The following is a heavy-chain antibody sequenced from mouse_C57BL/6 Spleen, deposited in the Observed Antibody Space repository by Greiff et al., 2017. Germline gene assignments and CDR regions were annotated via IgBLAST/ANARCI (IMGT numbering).Heavy chain of an antibody. CDR1: GYTFTSYW. D-gene: IGHD1-1*01. J-gene: IGHJ2*01. V-gene: IGHV1-64*01. CDR2: IHPNSGST. Sequence: VQLQQPGAELVKPGASVKLSCKASGYTFTSYWMHWVKQRPGQGLEWIGMIHPNSGSTNYNEKFKSKATLTVDKSSSTAYMQLSSLTSEDSAVYYSARWGTTDFFDYWGQGTTLTVSS. CDR3: ARWGTTDFFDY.